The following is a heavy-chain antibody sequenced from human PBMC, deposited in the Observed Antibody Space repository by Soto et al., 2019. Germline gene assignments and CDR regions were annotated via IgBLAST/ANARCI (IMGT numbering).Heavy chain of an antibody. CDR3: ARGVYYDSRGYYFFF. D-gene: IGHD3-22*01. Sequence: ASVKVSCKASGCTFSRYALSWVRQAPGQGPEWMGGIVPMFGTANYAQKFQGRVTITADESTNTAYMQLSSLRSEDTAVYYCARGVYYDSRGYYFFFWGQGTLVTVSS. J-gene: IGHJ4*02. V-gene: IGHV1-69*13. CDR2: IVPMFGTA. CDR1: GCTFSRYA.